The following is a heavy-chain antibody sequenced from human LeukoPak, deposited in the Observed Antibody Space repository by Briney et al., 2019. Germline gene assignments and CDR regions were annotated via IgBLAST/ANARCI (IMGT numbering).Heavy chain of an antibody. CDR3: ARLYGDWFDP. CDR1: GFTFTNYN. Sequence: GGSLRLSCAASGFTFTNYNINWVREAPGKGLEWISYISGGSGTIYYADSVRGRFTVSRDNAKDSLWLQMDSLRVEDTAVYFCARLYGDWFDPWGPGTLVTVSS. D-gene: IGHD4-17*01. J-gene: IGHJ5*02. V-gene: IGHV3-48*01. CDR2: ISGGSGTI.